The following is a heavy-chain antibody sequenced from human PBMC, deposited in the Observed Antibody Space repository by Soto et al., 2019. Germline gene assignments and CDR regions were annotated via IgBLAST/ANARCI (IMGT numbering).Heavy chain of an antibody. CDR1: GGSFSGYY. CDR3: ARRTGDVVVVVASSPYYFDY. Sequence: QVQLQQWGAGLLKPSETLSLTCAVYGGSFSGYYWSWIRQPPGKGLEWIGEINHSGSTNYNPSLNSRVARSVDTSKTQFSLKLSSVTAADTAVYYCARRTGDVVVVVASSPYYFDYLGQGTLVTFSS. V-gene: IGHV4-34*01. J-gene: IGHJ4*02. D-gene: IGHD2-15*01. CDR2: INHSGST.